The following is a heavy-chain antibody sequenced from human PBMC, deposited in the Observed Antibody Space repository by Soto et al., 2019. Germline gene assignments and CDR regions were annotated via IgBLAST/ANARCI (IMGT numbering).Heavy chain of an antibody. V-gene: IGHV3-23*01. CDR2: ISGIGGST. Sequence: EVQLLESGGGLVQPGGSLRLSCAASGCTFSNFAMSWVRQTPGMGLEWVSSISGIGGSTLYADAAKGRFTIPRDNSKNTLYLQMNSRRAEAAAVYYWTKDLSPDGSWGSFDYWGQGTPVTVPS. D-gene: IGHD6-13*01. CDR1: GCTFSNFA. J-gene: IGHJ4*02. CDR3: TKDLSPDGSWGSFDY.